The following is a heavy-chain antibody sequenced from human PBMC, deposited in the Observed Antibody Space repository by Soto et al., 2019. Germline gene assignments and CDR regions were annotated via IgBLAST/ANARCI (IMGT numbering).Heavy chain of an antibody. Sequence: PGGSLRLSCAASGFTFSTYGMSWVRQAPGKGLEWVSAISGSGDFTYYADSVKGRFTISRDNSKNTLYLQMDGLRAEDTAVYYCAKVMGFNSWYSFDYWGQGTLVTVSS. CDR3: AKVMGFNSWYSFDY. CDR1: GFTFSTYG. D-gene: IGHD6-13*01. V-gene: IGHV3-23*01. CDR2: ISGSGDFT. J-gene: IGHJ4*02.